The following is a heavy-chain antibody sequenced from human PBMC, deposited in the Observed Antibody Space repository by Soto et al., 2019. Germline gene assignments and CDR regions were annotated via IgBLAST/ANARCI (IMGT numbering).Heavy chain of an antibody. V-gene: IGHV3-53*01. CDR3: TKDRVPDGIYSFDY. J-gene: IGHJ4*02. D-gene: IGHD2-15*01. CDR2: IDLSGTTR. CDR1: GFTFSNAW. Sequence: GGSLRLSCAASGFTFSNAWINWVRQAPGKGLEWVAFIDLSGTTRDYRESVKGRFTISKDKSMNTVYLQMNSLRVEDAAVYYRTKDRVPDGIYSFDYWGQGALVTVSS.